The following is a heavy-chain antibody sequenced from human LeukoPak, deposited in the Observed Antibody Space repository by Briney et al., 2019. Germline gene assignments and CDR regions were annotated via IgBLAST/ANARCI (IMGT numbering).Heavy chain of an antibody. J-gene: IGHJ3*02. D-gene: IGHD1-26*01. CDR2: IYYSGST. V-gene: IGHV4-31*03. CDR1: GGSISSGGYY. CDR3: ARVAGVTHYSGSHFGAFDI. Sequence: SETLSLTCTVSGGSISSGGYYWSWIRQHPGKGLEWIGYIYYSGSTYYNPSLKSRVTISVDTSKNQFSLKLSSVTAADTAVYYCARVAGVTHYSGSHFGAFDIWGQGTMVTVSS.